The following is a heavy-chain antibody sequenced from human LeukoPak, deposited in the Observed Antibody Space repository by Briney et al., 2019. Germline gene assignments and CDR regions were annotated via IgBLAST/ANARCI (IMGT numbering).Heavy chain of an antibody. CDR2: IYTSGST. D-gene: IGHD6-13*01. CDR3: ARVAEAAAGDYYYYYMDV. J-gene: IGHJ6*03. V-gene: IGHV4-4*07. Sequence: SETLSLTCTVSGGSISSYYWSWIRQPAGKGLEWIGRIYTSGSTNYNPSLKSRVTMSVDTSKNQFSLKLSSVTAADTAVYYCARVAEAAAGDYYYYYMDVWGKGTTVTISS. CDR1: GGSISSYY.